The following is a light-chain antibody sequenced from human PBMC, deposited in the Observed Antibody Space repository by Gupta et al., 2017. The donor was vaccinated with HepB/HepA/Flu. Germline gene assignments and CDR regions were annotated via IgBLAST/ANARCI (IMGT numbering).Light chain of an antibody. CDR3: QQYGSSPRT. V-gene: IGKV3-20*01. Sequence: EIVLPQSPGTLSLSPGERATLSCRASQSVSSNYLAWYQQKPGQAPRLLIYGASSRATGIPDRFSGSGSGTDFTLTISRLEPEDFAVYYCQQYGSSPRTFGQGIKVEI. CDR2: GAS. J-gene: IGKJ1*01. CDR1: QSVSSNY.